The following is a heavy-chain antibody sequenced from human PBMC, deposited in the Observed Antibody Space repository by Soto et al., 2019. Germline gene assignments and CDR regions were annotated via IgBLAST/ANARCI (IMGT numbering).Heavy chain of an antibody. CDR3: ARENESSGLAFDY. J-gene: IGHJ4*02. D-gene: IGHD3-22*01. V-gene: IGHV3-66*01. CDR1: GFTVSSNY. Sequence: GGSLRLSCAASGFTVSSNYMSWVRQAPGKGLEWVSVIYATGSTHYADSVKGRFAISRDSSKNTLYLQMNSLRAEDTAVYYCARENESSGLAFDYWGQGTQVTVSS. CDR2: IYATGST.